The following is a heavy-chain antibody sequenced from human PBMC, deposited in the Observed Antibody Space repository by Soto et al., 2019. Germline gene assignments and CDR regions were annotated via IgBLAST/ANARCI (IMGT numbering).Heavy chain of an antibody. CDR3: ARLVGDSTNRDDYYCYMDV. CDR1: GYSFTSYW. Sequence: GESLKISCKGSGYSFTSYWIGWVRQMPGKGLEWMGIIYPGDSDTRYSPSFQGQVTISADKSISTAYLQWSSLKASDTAMYYCARLVGDSTNRDDYYCYMDVWGKGTTVTVSS. J-gene: IGHJ6*03. CDR2: IYPGDSDT. V-gene: IGHV5-51*01. D-gene: IGHD2-2*01.